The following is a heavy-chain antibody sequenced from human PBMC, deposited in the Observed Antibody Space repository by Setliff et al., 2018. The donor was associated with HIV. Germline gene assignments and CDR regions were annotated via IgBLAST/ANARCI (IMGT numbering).Heavy chain of an antibody. CDR1: SGSVNNYW. CDR2: IYYSGST. V-gene: IGHV4-59*02. CDR3: ARLGDYDSSGYSWFDY. J-gene: IGHJ4*02. D-gene: IGHD3-22*01. Sequence: SETLSLTCNVSSGSVNNYWWSWIRQPPGKGLEWIGYIYYSGSTYYNPSLKSRVTISVDTSKNQFSLMLSSVTAADTAVYYCARLGDYDSSGYSWFDYWGQGTLVTVSS.